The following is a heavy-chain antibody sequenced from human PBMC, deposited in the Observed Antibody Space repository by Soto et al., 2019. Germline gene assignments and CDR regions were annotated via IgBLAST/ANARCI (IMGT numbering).Heavy chain of an antibody. J-gene: IGHJ4*02. CDR1: GFTFSTYW. CDR3: ARDVLHLG. CDR2: INGDGSST. Sequence: EVRLAESGGGLVQPGGSLRLSCAASGFTFSTYWMHWVRQAPGKGLVWVSRINGDGSSTSYADSVKGRFTISRDNAKNTLNLQMNSLRADDTAVYYCARDVLHLGWGQGTLVTVSS. D-gene: IGHD3-16*01. V-gene: IGHV3-74*01.